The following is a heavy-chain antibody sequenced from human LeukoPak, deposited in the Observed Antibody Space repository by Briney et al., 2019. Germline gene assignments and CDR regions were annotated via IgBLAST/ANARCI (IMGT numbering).Heavy chain of an antibody. J-gene: IGHJ4*02. Sequence: PSETLSLTCTVSGASINNHYWSWIRQPPGKGLEYVGYIYFSATTKYNPSLDGRVTISVDTSRNQFSLNLRSVTAADTAVYYCVVTEVYGNYVYWGQGTPIIVSS. CDR1: GASINNHY. CDR2: IYFSATT. V-gene: IGHV4-4*09. D-gene: IGHD4-17*01. CDR3: VVTEVYGNYVY.